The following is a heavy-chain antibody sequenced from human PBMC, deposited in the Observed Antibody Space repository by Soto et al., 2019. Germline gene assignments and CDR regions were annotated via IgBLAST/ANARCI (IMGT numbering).Heavy chain of an antibody. CDR2: INPNSGGT. V-gene: IGHV1-2*02. J-gene: IGHJ6*02. Sequence: SXKVSCMASGYTXNGYYRDWVRQAPGQGLEWMGWINPNSGGTKYEQKFQGRVTINRDTSISTAYMDMSRLRSDDTAVYYCARDNGMDVWGQGTTATVSS. CDR1: GYTXNGYY. CDR3: ARDNGMDV.